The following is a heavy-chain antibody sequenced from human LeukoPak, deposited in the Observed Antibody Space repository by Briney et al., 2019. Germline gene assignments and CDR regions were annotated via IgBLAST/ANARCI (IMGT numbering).Heavy chain of an antibody. D-gene: IGHD6-19*01. V-gene: IGHV4-4*07. Sequence: SETLSLTCTVSGGSISSYYWSWIRQPAGKGLEWIGRIYTSGSTNYNPSLKSRVTMSVDTSKNQFSLKLSSVTAADTAVYYCAREGYSSGWGSSYNWFDPRGQGTLVTVSS. CDR3: AREGYSSGWGSSYNWFDP. J-gene: IGHJ5*02. CDR1: GGSISSYY. CDR2: IYTSGST.